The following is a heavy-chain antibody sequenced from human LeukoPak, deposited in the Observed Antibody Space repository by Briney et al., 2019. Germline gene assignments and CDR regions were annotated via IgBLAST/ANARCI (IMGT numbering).Heavy chain of an antibody. V-gene: IGHV3-74*01. CDR3: ARVTDYYYGMDV. CDR2: INSDGSST. CDR1: GFTLSSYW. Sequence: PGGSLRLSCAASGFTLSSYWMHWVRQAPGKGLVWVSRINSDGSSTSYADSVKGRFTISRDNSKNTLYLQMNSLRAEDTAVYYCARVTDYYYGMDVWGQGTTVTVSS. J-gene: IGHJ6*02.